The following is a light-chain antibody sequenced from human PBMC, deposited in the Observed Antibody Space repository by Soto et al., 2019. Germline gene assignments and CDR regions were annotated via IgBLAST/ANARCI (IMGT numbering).Light chain of an antibody. J-gene: IGKJ5*01. CDR3: KHFRSFPIT. Sequence: DIQMTQSPSSLSASVGDRVTITCRASQSISSYLNWYQQKPGKAPKLLIYAASSLQSGVQSRFSGSGSGTDFTLTISSLQPEDFATYYCKHFRSFPITFGQGTRLEIK. CDR1: QSISSY. CDR2: AAS. V-gene: IGKV1-39*01.